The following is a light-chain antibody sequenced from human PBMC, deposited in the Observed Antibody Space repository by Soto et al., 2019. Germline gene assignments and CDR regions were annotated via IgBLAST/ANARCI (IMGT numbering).Light chain of an antibody. CDR1: SSDVGGPNH. Sequence: QSVLTQPPSASGSPGQSVTISCTGSSSDVGGPNHVSWYQQHPGKAPKLMIYEVSKRPSGVPDRFSGSKSVNTAALTVSGLQAEDEADYYCSSYAGSMNLIFGGGTKLTVL. CDR3: SSYAGSMNLI. CDR2: EVS. V-gene: IGLV2-8*01. J-gene: IGLJ2*01.